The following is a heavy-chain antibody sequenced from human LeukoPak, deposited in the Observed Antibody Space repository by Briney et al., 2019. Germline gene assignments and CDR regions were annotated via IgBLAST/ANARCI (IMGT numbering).Heavy chain of an antibody. V-gene: IGHV1-46*01. CDR1: GYTFTSYY. J-gene: IGHJ4*02. Sequence: GASVKVSCKASGYTFTSYYMHWVRQAPGQGLEWMGIINPSGGSTSYAQKFQGRVTMTRDTSTSTVYMELSSLRSEDTAVYYCARESHGSANYYGSGSYYNFACWGQGTLVTVSS. CDR3: ARESHGSANYYGSGSYYNFAC. D-gene: IGHD3-10*01. CDR2: INPSGGST.